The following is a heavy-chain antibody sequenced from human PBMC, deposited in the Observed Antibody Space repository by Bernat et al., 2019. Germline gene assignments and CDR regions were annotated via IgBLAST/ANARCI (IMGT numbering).Heavy chain of an antibody. V-gene: IGHV3-23*01. J-gene: IGHJ6*02. CDR1: GITFSSYG. CDR3: AKRQRAEPGYGMDV. CDR2: IRGSGGGT. Sequence: EVQLLESGGALVQPGGSLRLSCVASGITFSSYGMSWVRQAPGKGLEWVSSIRGSGGGTYYAHSVKGRFTSSRDKSKNTLYLHMNSLRAEDTAVYQCAKRQRAEPGYGMDVWGQGTTVTVSS. D-gene: IGHD1-1*01.